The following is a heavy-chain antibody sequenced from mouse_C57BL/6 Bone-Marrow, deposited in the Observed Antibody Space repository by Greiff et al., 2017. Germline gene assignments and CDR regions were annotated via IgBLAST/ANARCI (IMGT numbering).Heavy chain of an antibody. Sequence: VQLQQSGAELVKPGASVKISCKASGYAFSSYWMNWVKQRPGKGLEWIGQIYPGDGDTNYNAKFKGKATLTADKSSSTAYMQLSSLTSEDSAVYFCAREGADGYYAMDYWGQGTSVTVSS. V-gene: IGHV1-80*01. D-gene: IGHD2-3*01. J-gene: IGHJ4*01. CDR2: IYPGDGDT. CDR1: GYAFSSYW. CDR3: AREGADGYYAMDY.